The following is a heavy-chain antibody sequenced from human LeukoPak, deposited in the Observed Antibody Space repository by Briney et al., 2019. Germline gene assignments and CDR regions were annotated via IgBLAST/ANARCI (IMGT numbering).Heavy chain of an antibody. D-gene: IGHD1-7*01. V-gene: IGHV1-2*02. CDR1: GYTFIDYF. Sequence: ASVKVSCKASGYTFIDYFIHWMRQTPGQGLEWLGWINPNSGLTRYAQKFQDRVTMTRDTAAYMELSSLKSDDTAVYYCVRAVSGTLGGAFDIWGQGTAVTVSS. J-gene: IGHJ3*02. CDR2: INPNSGLT. CDR3: VRAVSGTLGGAFDI.